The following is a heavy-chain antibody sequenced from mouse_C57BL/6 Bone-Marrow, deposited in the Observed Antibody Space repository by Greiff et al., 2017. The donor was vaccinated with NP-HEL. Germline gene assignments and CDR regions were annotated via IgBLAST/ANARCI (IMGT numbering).Heavy chain of an antibody. V-gene: IGHV5-16*01. Sequence: EVKLMESEGGLVQPGSSMKLSCTASGFTFSDYYMAWVRQVPEKGLEWVANINYDGSSTYYLDSLKSRFIISRDNAKNILYLQMSSLKSEDTATYSCARDYYGSSYWYFDVWGTGTTVTVSS. D-gene: IGHD1-1*01. CDR2: INYDGSST. CDR3: ARDYYGSSYWYFDV. CDR1: GFTFSDYY. J-gene: IGHJ1*03.